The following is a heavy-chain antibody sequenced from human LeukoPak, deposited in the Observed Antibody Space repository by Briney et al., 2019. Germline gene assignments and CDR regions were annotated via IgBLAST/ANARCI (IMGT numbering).Heavy chain of an antibody. CDR1: GGSISSGGYY. J-gene: IGHJ4*02. CDR3: ATYYDTSGYRFDY. D-gene: IGHD3-22*01. V-gene: IGHV4-31*03. CDR2: IYYSGST. Sequence: SETLSLTCTVSGGSISSGGYYWSWIRQHPGKGLEWIGYIYYSGSTYYNPSLKSRVTISVDTSKNQFSLKLSSVTAADTAVYYCATYYDTSGYRFDYWGQGTLVTVSS.